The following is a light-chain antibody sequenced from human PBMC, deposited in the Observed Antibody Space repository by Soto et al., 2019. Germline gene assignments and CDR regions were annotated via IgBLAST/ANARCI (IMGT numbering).Light chain of an antibody. V-gene: IGKV3-11*01. Sequence: EIVLTQSPATLSLSPGERATLSCRASQSVRTYLAWYQQKPGQAPRLLIYDASNRTTDIPDRFSGSGSGTDFTLTISSLDAEDFAVYYCHKRSKWPLTFGGGTKVEIK. CDR1: QSVRTY. CDR2: DAS. J-gene: IGKJ4*01. CDR3: HKRSKWPLT.